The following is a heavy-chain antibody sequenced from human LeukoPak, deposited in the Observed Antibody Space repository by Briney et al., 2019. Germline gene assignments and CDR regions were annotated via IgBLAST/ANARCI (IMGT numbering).Heavy chain of an antibody. CDR2: LNPDGSER. CDR3: ARDSGSCRGCAFDV. D-gene: IGHD6-13*01. V-gene: IGHV3-7*01. Sequence: PGQSLRLSCAAAGFTFSQHYMSWVRQAPGKGLEWVANLNPDGSERKYVDSVKGRFTISRDNAKNSVYLQMSSLRAEDTSVFYCARDSGSCRGCAFDVWGHGTMVTVSS. J-gene: IGHJ3*01. CDR1: GFTFSQHY.